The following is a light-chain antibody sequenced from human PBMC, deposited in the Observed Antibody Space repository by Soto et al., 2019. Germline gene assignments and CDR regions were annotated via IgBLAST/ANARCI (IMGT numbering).Light chain of an antibody. CDR3: QQFNSYPFMYT. V-gene: IGKV1-13*02. CDR2: DAS. J-gene: IGKJ2*01. CDR1: QGISSA. Sequence: AIQLTQSPSSLSASVGDRVTITCRASQGISSALAWYQQKPGKAPKLLIYDASSLESGVPSRFSGSGSGTDFTLTIGSLQPEDFATYYCQQFNSYPFMYTFGQGTKLEIK.